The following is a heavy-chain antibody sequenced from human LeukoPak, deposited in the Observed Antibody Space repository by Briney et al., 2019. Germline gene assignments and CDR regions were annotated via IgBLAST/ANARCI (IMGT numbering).Heavy chain of an antibody. J-gene: IGHJ1*01. Sequence: SETLSLTCTVYGGSISTYYWSWIRQPPGKGLEWIGYVYYSGSTNYNPSLKSRVTISVDTSKNQFSLKLSSVTAADTAVYYCARDLVTGGNSLGNFQDWGQGTLVTVSS. CDR2: VYYSGST. CDR3: ARDLVTGGNSLGNFQD. V-gene: IGHV4-59*01. D-gene: IGHD4-23*01. CDR1: GGSISTYY.